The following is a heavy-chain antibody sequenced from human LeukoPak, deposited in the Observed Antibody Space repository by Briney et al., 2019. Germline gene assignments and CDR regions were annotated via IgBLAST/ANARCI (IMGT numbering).Heavy chain of an antibody. CDR1: GYTFTSYG. D-gene: IGHD5-12*01. V-gene: IGHV1-18*01. CDR2: ISAYNGNT. CDR3: ARDAEMATISGFLYYGMDV. J-gene: IGHJ6*02. Sequence: GASVKVSCKASGYTFTSYGISWVRQAPGQGLEWMGWISAYNGNTNYAQKLQGRVTMTTDTSTSTAYMELSSLRSEDTAVYYCARDAEMATISGFLYYGMDVWGQGTTVTVSS.